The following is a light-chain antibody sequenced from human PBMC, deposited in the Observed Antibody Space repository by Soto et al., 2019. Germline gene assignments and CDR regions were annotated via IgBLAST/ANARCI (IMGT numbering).Light chain of an antibody. CDR2: EGN. Sequence: QSALTQPASVSGSPGQSITISCTGSSSDVGSYNLVSWYQQHPGKAPKLMIYEGNKRPSGVSNRFSGSKSANTASLTISGLQTEDEADYYCCSYAGSYTWVFGTGTKLTVL. V-gene: IGLV2-23*01. CDR3: CSYAGSYTWV. CDR1: SSDVGSYNL. J-gene: IGLJ1*01.